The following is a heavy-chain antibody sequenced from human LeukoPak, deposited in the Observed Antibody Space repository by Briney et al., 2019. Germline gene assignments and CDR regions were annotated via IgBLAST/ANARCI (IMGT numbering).Heavy chain of an antibody. CDR1: GFTFSSYG. CDR3: ARDLYGDYMGFDY. V-gene: IGHV3-33*01. D-gene: IGHD4-17*01. CDR2: TWYDGSNK. J-gene: IGHJ4*02. Sequence: GGSLRLSCAASGFTFSSYGMHWVRQAPGKGLEWVAVTWYDGSNKYYADSVKGRFTISRDNSKNTLYLQMNSLRAEDTAVYYCARDLYGDYMGFDYWGQGTLVTVSS.